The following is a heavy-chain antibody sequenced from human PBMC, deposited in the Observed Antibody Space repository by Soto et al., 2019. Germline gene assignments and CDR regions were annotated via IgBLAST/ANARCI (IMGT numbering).Heavy chain of an antibody. CDR1: GFIYSSCA. J-gene: IGHJ4*02. Sequence: PGGSLRLSCSASGFIYSSCAMHWVRQVPGKGLEWLAVVSHDGTLYPYADSVRGRFTISRDNSRKMLYLQMNSLRPDDTAVYYCAGRGYSGKLDYWGQGTRVTVSS. V-gene: IGHV3-30*03. CDR3: AGRGYSGKLDY. D-gene: IGHD5-12*01. CDR2: VSHDGTLY.